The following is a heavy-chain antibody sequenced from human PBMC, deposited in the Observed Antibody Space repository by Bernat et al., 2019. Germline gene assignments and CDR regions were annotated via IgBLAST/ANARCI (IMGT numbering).Heavy chain of an antibody. D-gene: IGHD6-13*01. CDR1: GFTFSSYS. Sequence: EVQLVESGGGLVKPGGSLRLSCAASGFTFSSYSMNWVRQAPGKGLEWVSSISSSSSYIYYADSVKGRFTISRDNAKNSLYLQLNSLRAEDTAVYYCARGVPYSSSSWYYFYYWGQGTLVTVSS. CDR3: ARGVPYSSSSWYYFYY. J-gene: IGHJ4*02. CDR2: ISSSSSYI. V-gene: IGHV3-21*01.